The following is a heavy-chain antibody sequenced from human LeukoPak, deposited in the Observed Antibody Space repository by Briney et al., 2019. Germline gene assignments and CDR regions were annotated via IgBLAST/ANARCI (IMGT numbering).Heavy chain of an antibody. D-gene: IGHD2-21*02. J-gene: IGHJ4*02. CDR2: INPSGGST. CDR1: GYTFTSYY. Sequence: GASVKVSCKASGYTFTSYYMHWVRQAPGQGLEWMGIINPSGGSTSYAQKFQGRVTMTRDTSTSTVYMELSSLRSEDTAVYYCARWTTCGGDCHILDYWGQGILVTVSS. CDR3: ARWTTCGGDCHILDY. V-gene: IGHV1-46*01.